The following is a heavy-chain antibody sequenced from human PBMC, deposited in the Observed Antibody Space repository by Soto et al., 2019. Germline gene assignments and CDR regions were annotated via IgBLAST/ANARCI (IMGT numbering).Heavy chain of an antibody. CDR1: GFTFSNYA. D-gene: IGHD3-22*01. CDR2: ISDDGNNK. CDR3: ARGLVVVISRDWFDP. Sequence: GGSLRLPCVASGFTFSNYAMHWVRQAPGKGLEWVSVISDDGNNKYYADSVKGRFTISRDKSRNTLYLQMNSLRAEDTAVYYCARGLVVVISRDWFDPWGQGTLVTVSS. V-gene: IGHV3-30-3*01. J-gene: IGHJ5*02.